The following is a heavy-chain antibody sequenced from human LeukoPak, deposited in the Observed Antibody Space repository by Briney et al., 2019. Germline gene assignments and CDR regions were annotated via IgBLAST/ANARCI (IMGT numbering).Heavy chain of an antibody. J-gene: IGHJ6*03. D-gene: IGHD2-2*01. CDR3: ASAGPAAPGRWDYYYYYMDV. CDR2: ISSSSSTI. CDR1: GFTFSSYS. V-gene: IGHV3-48*01. Sequence: GGSLRLSCAASGFTFSSYSMNWVRQAPGKGLEWVSYISSSSSTIYYADSVKGRFTISRDNAKNSLYLQMDSLRAEDTAVYYCASAGPAAPGRWDYYYYYMDVWGKGTTVTVSS.